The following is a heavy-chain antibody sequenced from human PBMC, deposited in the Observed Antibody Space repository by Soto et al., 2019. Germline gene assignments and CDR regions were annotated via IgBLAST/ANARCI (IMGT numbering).Heavy chain of an antibody. CDR3: ARHPLPLRKNTWFDP. D-gene: IGHD2-15*01. J-gene: IGHJ5*02. CDR2: IFNLGSS. V-gene: IGHV4-39*01. Sequence: SETLSLTCTVSGDSIISSDFYWGWVRQPPGKGLEWIGSIFNLGSSYYNPSLKSRVTMSVDTSKNQFSLRLRSVTAADTALYFCARHPLPLRKNTWFDPWGQGIMVTVSS. CDR1: GDSIISSDFY.